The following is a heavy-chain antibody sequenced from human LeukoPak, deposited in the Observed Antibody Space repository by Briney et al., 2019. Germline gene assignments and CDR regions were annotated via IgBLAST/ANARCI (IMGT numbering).Heavy chain of an antibody. CDR2: IYSGGST. D-gene: IGHD3-22*01. J-gene: IGHJ3*02. Sequence: GGSLSLSCAASGFTVSSNYMSWVRQAPGKGLEWVSVIYSGGSTYYADSVKGRFTISRDNSKSTLYLQMNSLRAEDTAVYYCARDRDDSSGYYYEDAFDIWGQGTMVTVSS. V-gene: IGHV3-66*02. CDR3: ARDRDDSSGYYYEDAFDI. CDR1: GFTVSSNY.